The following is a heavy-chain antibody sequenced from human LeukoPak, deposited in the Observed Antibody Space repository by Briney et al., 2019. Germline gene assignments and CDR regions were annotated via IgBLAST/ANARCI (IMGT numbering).Heavy chain of an antibody. V-gene: IGHV4-4*07. Sequence: SETLSLTCTVSGGSISTYYWSWIRQPAGKGLEWIGRIYTSGSTNYNPSLKSRVTMSVDTSKNQFSLKLSSVTAADTAVYYCVRVIGAPNYYYYMDVWGKGTTVTVSS. CDR1: GGSISTYY. J-gene: IGHJ6*03. D-gene: IGHD3-22*01. CDR3: VRVIGAPNYYYYMDV. CDR2: IYTSGST.